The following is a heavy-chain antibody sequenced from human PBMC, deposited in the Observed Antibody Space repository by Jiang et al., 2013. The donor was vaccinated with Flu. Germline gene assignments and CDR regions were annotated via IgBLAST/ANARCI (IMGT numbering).Heavy chain of an antibody. CDR2: ISYDGSNK. CDR3: VRDGAQGAFDI. CDR1: GFTFSSYG. J-gene: IGHJ3*02. D-gene: IGHD1-26*01. Sequence: RSLRLSCAASGFTFSSYGMHWVRQAPGKGLEWVAVISYDGSNKYYADSVKGRFTISRDNSKNTLYLQMNSLRAEDTAVYYCVRDGAQGAFDIWGQGTMVTVSS. V-gene: IGHV3-30*03.